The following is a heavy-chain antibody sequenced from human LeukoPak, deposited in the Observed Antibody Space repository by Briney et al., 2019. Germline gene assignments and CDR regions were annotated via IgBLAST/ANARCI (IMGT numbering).Heavy chain of an antibody. CDR3: ARGRGDSSGWYTAFDDY. CDR2: IIPIFGTA. CDR1: GGTFSSYA. V-gene: IGHV1-69*05. Sequence: ASVKVSCKASGGTFSSYAISWVRQAPGQGLEWMGGIIPIFGTANYAQKFQGRVTITTDESTSTAYMELSSLRSEDTAVYYCARGRGDSSGWYTAFDDYWGQGTLATVSS. D-gene: IGHD6-19*01. J-gene: IGHJ4*02.